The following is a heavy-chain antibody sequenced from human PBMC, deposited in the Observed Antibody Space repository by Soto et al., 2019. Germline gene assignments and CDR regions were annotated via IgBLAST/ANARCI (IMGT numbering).Heavy chain of an antibody. V-gene: IGHV3-30*18. J-gene: IGHJ6*02. CDR1: GFTFSSYG. CDR2: ISYDGSNK. CDR3: AKSRITIFGVVIPPYYYYGMDV. Sequence: GGSQRLSCAASGFTFSSYGRHWVRQAPGKGPEWVAVISYDGSNKYYADSVKGRFTISRDNSKNTLYLQMNSLRAEDTAVYYCAKSRITIFGVVIPPYYYYGMDVWGQGTTVTVSS. D-gene: IGHD3-3*01.